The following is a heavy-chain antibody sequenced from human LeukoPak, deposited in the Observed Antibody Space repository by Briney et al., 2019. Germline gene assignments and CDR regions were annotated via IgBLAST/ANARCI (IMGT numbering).Heavy chain of an antibody. J-gene: IGHJ4*02. CDR2: IKQGGSQK. Sequence: GGSLRLSCAASGFTFSSHWMTWVRLAPGKGLEWVANIKQGGSQKYYVDSVKGRFTISRDDAKSTLFLQMNNLRAEDSALYYCARGPNFGDYVDFLDSWDQGTLVTVSS. V-gene: IGHV3-7*01. CDR3: ARGPNFGDYVDFLDS. D-gene: IGHD4-17*01. CDR1: GFTFSSHW.